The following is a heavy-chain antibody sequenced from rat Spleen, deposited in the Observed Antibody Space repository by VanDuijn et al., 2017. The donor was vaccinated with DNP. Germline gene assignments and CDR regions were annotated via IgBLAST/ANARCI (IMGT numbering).Heavy chain of an antibody. CDR3: ASWAPIAPLSTSNY. Sequence: EVQLVESGGGLVQPGRSLKLSCAASGFTFSNYGMAWVRQAPKKGLEWVAAISTSGDSTYYPDSVKGRFTISRDNAENTVYLQMSSLRSEDTATYYCASWAPIAPLSTSNYWGQGVMVTVSS. CDR2: ISTSGDST. CDR1: GFTFSNYG. D-gene: IGHD1-2*01. V-gene: IGHV5S13*01. J-gene: IGHJ2*01.